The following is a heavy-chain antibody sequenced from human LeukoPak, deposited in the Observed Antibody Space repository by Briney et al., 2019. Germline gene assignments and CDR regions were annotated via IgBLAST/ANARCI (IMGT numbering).Heavy chain of an antibody. J-gene: IGHJ4*02. V-gene: IGHV3-64*04. D-gene: IGHD3-10*01. CDR1: GFTFSTYA. CDR3: AKQGPYGSGPYFDY. Sequence: GGSLRLSCLASGFTFSTYAMHWVRQAPGKGLEYVSAISANGGGTFYADSVKGRFTISRDNSKNTLYLQMNSLRGEDTAVYYCAKQGPYGSGPYFDYWGQGALVTVSS. CDR2: ISANGGGT.